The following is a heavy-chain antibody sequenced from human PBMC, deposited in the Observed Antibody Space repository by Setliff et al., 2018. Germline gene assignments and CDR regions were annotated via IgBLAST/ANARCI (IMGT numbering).Heavy chain of an antibody. D-gene: IGHD3-10*01. V-gene: IGHV3-15*01. Sequence: GGSLRLSCAASGFTFSNAWMTWVRQAPGKGLEWVGRIKSKADGGTTDYVAPVKGRFTISRDDSKNTLFLQMNNLKIEDTAVYYCMSTPSGTYSTYYYYYNMDVWGKGTQVTVSS. CDR1: GFTFSNAW. J-gene: IGHJ6*03. CDR2: IKSKADGGTT. CDR3: MSTPSGTYSTYYYYYNMDV.